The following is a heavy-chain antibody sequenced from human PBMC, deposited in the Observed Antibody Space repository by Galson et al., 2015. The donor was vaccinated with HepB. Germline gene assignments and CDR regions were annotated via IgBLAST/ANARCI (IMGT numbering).Heavy chain of an antibody. CDR1: GVARGTSGMC. D-gene: IGHD3-22*01. Sequence: PALGKPTQTRTLTFTFSGVARGTSGMCVSWIRQPPGKALEWLALIAWVAGKYYSTSLKTRLTISKDTSKNQVVLTMTNMDPVDTATYYCARIFRYYYDSSGYYYWENWGQGTLVTVSS. V-gene: IGHV2-70*01. CDR3: ARIFRYYYDSSGYYYWEN. CDR2: IAWVAGK. J-gene: IGHJ4*02.